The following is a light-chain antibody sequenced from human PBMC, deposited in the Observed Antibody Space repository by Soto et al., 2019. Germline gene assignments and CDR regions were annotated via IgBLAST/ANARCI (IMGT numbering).Light chain of an antibody. CDR3: QQYTSWPIT. CDR2: GIS. V-gene: IGKV3-15*01. CDR1: QRVGST. Sequence: PGERATLSCRASQRVGSTSLAWYQQKPGQTPRLLIYGISARATGVPDRFSGSGSGTEFTLTISSLQTEDFAIYYCQQYTSWPITFGQGTRLEIK. J-gene: IGKJ5*01.